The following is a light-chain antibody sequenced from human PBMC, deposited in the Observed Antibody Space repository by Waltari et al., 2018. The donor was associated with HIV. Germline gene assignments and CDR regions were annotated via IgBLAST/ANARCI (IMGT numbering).Light chain of an antibody. CDR1: SLRTYN. Sequence: SSELTQDPDVSVALGQTLKITCQGDSLRTYNSNWYQQKPGQAPVLVLHAKNSRPSGVPDRFSGSSSGSTASLTITGAQAEDEAVYYCHSRDSSGYSYVFGTGTQVTVL. J-gene: IGLJ1*01. CDR3: HSRDSSGYSYV. CDR2: AKN. V-gene: IGLV3-19*01.